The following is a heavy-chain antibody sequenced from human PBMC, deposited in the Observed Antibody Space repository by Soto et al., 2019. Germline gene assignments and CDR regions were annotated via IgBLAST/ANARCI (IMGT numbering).Heavy chain of an antibody. CDR3: ARELSGDYVGDAFDI. J-gene: IGHJ3*02. V-gene: IGHV3-7*03. CDR1: GFTFSSYW. Sequence: GGSLRLSCAASGFTFSSYWMSWVRQAPGKGLEWVANIKQDGSEKYYVDSVKGRFTISRDNAKNSLYLQMNSLRAEDTAVYYCARELSGDYVGDAFDIWGQGTMVTVS. CDR2: IKQDGSEK. D-gene: IGHD4-17*01.